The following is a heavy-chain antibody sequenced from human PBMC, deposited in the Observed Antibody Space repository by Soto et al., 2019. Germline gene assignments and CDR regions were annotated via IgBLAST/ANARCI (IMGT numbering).Heavy chain of an antibody. CDR2: IIPIFGTA. D-gene: IGHD6-13*01. J-gene: IGHJ5*02. Sequence: QVQLVQSGAEVKKPGSSVKVSCKASGGTFSSYAISWVRQAPGQGLEWMGGIIPIFGTANYAQKFQGRVTIXXDXSXXTAYMELSSLRSEDTAVYYCASDGGAYSSNSPFDPWGQGTLVTVSS. CDR1: GGTFSSYA. V-gene: IGHV1-69*12. CDR3: ASDGGAYSSNSPFDP.